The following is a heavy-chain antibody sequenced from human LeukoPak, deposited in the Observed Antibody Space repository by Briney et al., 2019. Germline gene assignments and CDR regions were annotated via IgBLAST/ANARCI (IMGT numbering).Heavy chain of an antibody. CDR2: IYYSGST. D-gene: IGHD6-13*01. CDR1: GGSISSYY. Sequence: PSETLSLTCTVSGGSISSYYWSWIRQPPGKGLEWIGYIYYSGSTNYNPSFKSRVTISVDTSKNQFSLKLSSVTAADTAVYYCARGYLYSSSWPHFDYWGQGTLVTVSS. CDR3: ARGYLYSSSWPHFDY. J-gene: IGHJ4*02. V-gene: IGHV4-59*01.